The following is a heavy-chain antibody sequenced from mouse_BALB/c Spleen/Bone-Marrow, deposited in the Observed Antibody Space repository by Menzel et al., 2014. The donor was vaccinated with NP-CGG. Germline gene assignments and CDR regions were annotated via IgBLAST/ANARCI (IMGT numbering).Heavy chain of an antibody. J-gene: IGHJ4*01. D-gene: IGHD4-1*01. CDR2: IDPANGNT. CDR1: GFNIKDTY. CDR3: ARWEYYAMDY. Sequence: EVHLVESGAELVKPGASVKLSCTASGFNIKDTYMHWVKQRPEQGLEWIGRIDPANGNTKYDPKFQGKATITADTSSNTAYLQLSSVTSEDTAVHYCARWEYYAMDYWGQGTSVTVSS. V-gene: IGHV14-3*02.